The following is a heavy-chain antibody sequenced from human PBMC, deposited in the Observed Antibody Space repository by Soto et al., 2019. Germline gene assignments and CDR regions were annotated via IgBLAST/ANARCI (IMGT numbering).Heavy chain of an antibody. V-gene: IGHV5-51*01. J-gene: IGHJ6*02. D-gene: IGHD6-19*01. Sequence: GESLKISCKGSGYSFTSYWIGWVRQMPGKGLEWMGIIYPGDSDTRYSPSFQGQVTISADKSISTAYLQWSSLKASDTAMYYCARQEYSSGWTGYYYYYGMDVWGQGTTVTVSS. CDR3: ARQEYSSGWTGYYYYYGMDV. CDR2: IYPGDSDT. CDR1: GYSFTSYW.